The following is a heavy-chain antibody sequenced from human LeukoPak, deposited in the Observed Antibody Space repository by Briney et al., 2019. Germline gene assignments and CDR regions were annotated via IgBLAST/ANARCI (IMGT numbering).Heavy chain of an antibody. V-gene: IGHV1-69*05. Sequence: SVKVSCKASGYTFSKYGITWVRQAPGQGLEWMGRIIPIFGTANYAQKFQGRVTITTDESTSTAYMELSSLRSEDTAVYYCAIKTVRGSYGILDYWGQGTLVTVSS. D-gene: IGHD1-26*01. J-gene: IGHJ4*02. CDR1: GYTFSKYG. CDR2: IIPIFGTA. CDR3: AIKTVRGSYGILDY.